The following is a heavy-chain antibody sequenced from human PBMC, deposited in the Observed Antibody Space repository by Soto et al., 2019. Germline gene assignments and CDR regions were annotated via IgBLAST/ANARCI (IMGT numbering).Heavy chain of an antibody. J-gene: IGHJ4*02. Sequence: EVQLVESGGGLVRTGGSLRLSCAASGFIFTDYWIHWVRQAPGKGLVWVSRIKSDESTTNYADSVWGRLTISRDNAKNTVYLQINSLRAEDTAVYYCARGARNYYYFDYWGQGTLVTVSS. CDR1: GFIFTDYW. CDR3: ARGARNYYYFDY. V-gene: IGHV3-74*01. D-gene: IGHD3-10*01. CDR2: IKSDESTT.